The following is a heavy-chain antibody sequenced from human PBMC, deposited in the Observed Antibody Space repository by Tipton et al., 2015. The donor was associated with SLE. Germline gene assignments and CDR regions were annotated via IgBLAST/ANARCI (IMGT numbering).Heavy chain of an antibody. J-gene: IGHJ4*02. CDR2: ISWNSVVV. CDR3: AKGRYDYGAPYYVDY. CDR1: GFTFENYG. Sequence: VQLVQSGGGLVQPGRSLRLSCEASGFTFENYGMHWVRQTPGKGLEWVSGISWNSVVVDYADSVKGRFTISRDNAKNSLYLQINSLRAEDTDFYYCAKGRYDYGAPYYVDYWGQGTLVTVSS. V-gene: IGHV3-9*01. D-gene: IGHD4-17*01.